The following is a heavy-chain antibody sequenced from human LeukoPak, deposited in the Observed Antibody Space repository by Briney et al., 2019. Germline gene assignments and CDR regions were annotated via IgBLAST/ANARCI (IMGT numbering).Heavy chain of an antibody. V-gene: IGHV4-31*03. CDR1: TGSIRSAGYY. D-gene: IGHD6-25*01. CDR3: ARISSSGPYYFDY. CDR2: IYYSGST. Sequence: SQTLSLTCSVSTGSIRSAGYYWSWVRQLPGKGLEWIGYIYYSGSTHYNPSLKSRITISVDTSKNQFSLKLSSVTAANTAVYYCARISSSGPYYFDYWAREPGSPSPQ. J-gene: IGHJ4*02.